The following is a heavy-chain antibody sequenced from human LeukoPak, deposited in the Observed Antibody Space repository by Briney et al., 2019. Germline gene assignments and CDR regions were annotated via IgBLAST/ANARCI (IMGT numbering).Heavy chain of an antibody. Sequence: PSETLSLTCTVSGGSISSYYWSWLRQPPGKGLEWIGYIYYSGSTNYNPSLKSRVTISVDTSKNQFSLKLSSVTAADTAVYYCARVGIDSGYDYGYYYYYMDVWGKGTTVTVSS. D-gene: IGHD5-12*01. J-gene: IGHJ6*03. CDR1: GGSISSYY. V-gene: IGHV4-59*01. CDR2: IYYSGST. CDR3: ARVGIDSGYDYGYYYYYMDV.